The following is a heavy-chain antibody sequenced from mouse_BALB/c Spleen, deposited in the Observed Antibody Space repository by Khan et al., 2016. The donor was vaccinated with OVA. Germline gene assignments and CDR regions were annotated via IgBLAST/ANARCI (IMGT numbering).Heavy chain of an antibody. Sequence: QIQLVQSGPEVKKPGETVKISRKASGHTFTKFGMNWVKQAPGKGLKWMGWINTYTGEPTYADDFNGRFAFSLETSASTAYLQINNLKNEDTATYFCARPPYFAYVLDNWGQGTSVTVSS. J-gene: IGHJ4*01. V-gene: IGHV9-3-1*01. CDR2: INTYTGEP. D-gene: IGHD2-10*01. CDR1: GHTFTKFG. CDR3: ARPPYFAYVLDN.